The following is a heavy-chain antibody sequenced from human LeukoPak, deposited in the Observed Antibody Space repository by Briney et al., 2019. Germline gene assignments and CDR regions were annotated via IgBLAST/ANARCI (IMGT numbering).Heavy chain of an antibody. CDR2: ISVNGGTK. D-gene: IGHD5-24*01. Sequence: GGSLRLACVASGFTFNSYPMHWVRQAPGKGLEYVSGISVNGGTKYYADSVEGRFTITRDNSKNTPFLQLGSLRPDDTAVYYCARPRAPYKNHHYYYYMDVWGKGTTVAVSS. J-gene: IGHJ6*03. CDR3: ARPRAPYKNHHYYYYMDV. CDR1: GFTFNSYP. V-gene: IGHV3-64*02.